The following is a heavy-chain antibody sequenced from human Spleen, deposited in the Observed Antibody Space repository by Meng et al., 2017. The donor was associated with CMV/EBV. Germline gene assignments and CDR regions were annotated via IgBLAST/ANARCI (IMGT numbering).Heavy chain of an antibody. CDR3: ARDGGYCSSTTCYVERFFDR. D-gene: IGHD2-2*01. V-gene: IGHV3-64*02. CDR1: GFTFSKYA. CDR2: ISNNGDSI. J-gene: IGHJ4*02. Sequence: GESLKISCAASGFTFSKYAMYWVRQAPGKALEYVSVISNNGDSIYYADSVKGRFTISRDNSQNTLYLQMSRLRPEDLAVYYCARDGGYCSSTTCYVERFFDRWGQGTLVTVSS.